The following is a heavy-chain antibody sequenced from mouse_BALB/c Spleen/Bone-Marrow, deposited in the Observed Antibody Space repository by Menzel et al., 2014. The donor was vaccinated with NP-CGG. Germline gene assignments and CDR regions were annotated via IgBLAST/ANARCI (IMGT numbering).Heavy chain of an antibody. CDR3: ARVGDNRHFDV. Sequence: VQLQQPRPELEKPGASVKISCKASGYSFAGYNINWVKQTNGKSLEWIGNIDPYYGGTDYNQKFKGKATLTVDRSSSTAYMQLKSLTSDDSAVYYCARVGDNRHFDVWGAGTTVTVSS. CDR2: IDPYYGGT. V-gene: IGHV1-39*01. CDR1: GYSFAGYN. D-gene: IGHD3-3*01. J-gene: IGHJ1*01.